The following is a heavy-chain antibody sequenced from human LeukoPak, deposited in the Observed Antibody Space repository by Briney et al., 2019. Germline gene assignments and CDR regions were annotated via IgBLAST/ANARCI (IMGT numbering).Heavy chain of an antibody. V-gene: IGHV3-21*05. J-gene: IGHJ4*02. CDR3: ASDAGRGQGPGDY. CDR1: GFTFSSYA. Sequence: PGGSLRLSCAASGFTFSSYAMSWVRQAPGKGPEYISYISPSGGDIAYTDSVKGRFTISRDNAKNSLLLQMDSLRVEDTAVYYCASDAGRGQGPGDYWGQGILVTVSS. CDR2: ISPSGGDI. D-gene: IGHD6-13*01.